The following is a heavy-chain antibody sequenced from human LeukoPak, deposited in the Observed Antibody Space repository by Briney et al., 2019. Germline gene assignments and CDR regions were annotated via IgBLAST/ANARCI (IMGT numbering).Heavy chain of an antibody. CDR3: ARPYYYSMDV. Sequence: SGTLSLNCAVYGGSVSTGNWWTWVRQSPDKGLEWLGEIYHNGTTKYNPSLKSRVTISIENSKNHFSLRLTSLTAADTAVYYCARPYYYSMDVWGKGTTVTVSS. V-gene: IGHV4-4*02. J-gene: IGHJ6*03. CDR1: GGSVSTGNW. CDR2: IYHNGTT.